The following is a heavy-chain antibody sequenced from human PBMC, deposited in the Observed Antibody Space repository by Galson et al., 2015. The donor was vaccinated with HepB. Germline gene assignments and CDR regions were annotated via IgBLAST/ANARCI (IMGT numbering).Heavy chain of an antibody. CDR3: ARDGGGIVAPNWFDP. J-gene: IGHJ5*02. CDR2: ISYDGSNK. CDR1: GFTFSSYA. D-gene: IGHD3-16*01. V-gene: IGHV3-30*04. Sequence: SLRLSCAASGFTFSSYAMHWVRQAPGKGLEWVAVISYDGSNKYCADSVKGRFTISRDNSKNTLYLQMNSLRAEDTAVYYCARDGGGIVAPNWFDPWGQGTLVTVSS.